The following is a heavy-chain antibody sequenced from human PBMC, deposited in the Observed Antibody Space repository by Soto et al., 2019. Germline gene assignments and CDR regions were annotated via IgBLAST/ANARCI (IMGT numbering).Heavy chain of an antibody. Sequence: QVQLVQSGAEVRKPGSSVKVSCKASGGTFSRHAISWVRQAPGQGLEWMGGIIPIFGTANHAQKFQGRVTIIADESTSTGDMELSSLRPEDTAMYYCARGWGYDSNDYYYAYWGQGTLVIVSS. D-gene: IGHD3-22*01. J-gene: IGHJ4*02. CDR2: IIPIFGTA. V-gene: IGHV1-69*01. CDR1: GGTFSRHA. CDR3: ARGWGYDSNDYYYAY.